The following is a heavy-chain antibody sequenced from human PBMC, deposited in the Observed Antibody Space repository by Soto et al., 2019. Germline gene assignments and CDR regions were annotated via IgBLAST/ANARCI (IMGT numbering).Heavy chain of an antibody. Sequence: GGSLRLSCAASGFTFSNAWMNWVRQAPGKGLEWVGRIKSKTDGGTTDHAAPVKGRFTVSRDDSQNTLYLQMNSLKTEDTAVYYCTTVGVVTANAYYYYGMDVWGQGTTVTVSS. CDR2: IKSKTDGGTT. D-gene: IGHD2-21*02. V-gene: IGHV3-15*07. J-gene: IGHJ6*02. CDR1: GFTFSNAW. CDR3: TTVGVVTANAYYYYGMDV.